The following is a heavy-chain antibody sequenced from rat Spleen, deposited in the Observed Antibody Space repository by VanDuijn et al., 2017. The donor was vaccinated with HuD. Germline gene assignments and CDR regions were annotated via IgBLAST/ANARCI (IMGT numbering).Heavy chain of an antibody. CDR3: ARHPDYANYFDY. CDR1: GFTFSDFF. J-gene: IGHJ2*01. D-gene: IGHD1-1*01. Sequence: EVQLVESDGGLVQPGRSLKLSCAASGFTFSDFFMAWVRQAPAKGLEWVATISSGGSSTYYRDSVKGRFTISRDNAKSTLYLQMDSLRSEDTATYYCARHPDYANYFDYWGQGVMVTVSS. CDR2: ISSGGSST. V-gene: IGHV5-29*01.